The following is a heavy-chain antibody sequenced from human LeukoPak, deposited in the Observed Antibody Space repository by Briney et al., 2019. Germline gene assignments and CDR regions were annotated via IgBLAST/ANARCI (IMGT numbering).Heavy chain of an antibody. CDR3: ARVDYYYYGMDV. Sequence: SETLSLTCTVSGGSISSSSYYWGWIRQPPGKGLEWIGSIYYSGSTYYNPSLKSRVTISVDTSKNQFSLKLSSVTAADTAVYYCARVDYYYYGMDVWGQGTTVTVSS. J-gene: IGHJ6*02. D-gene: IGHD2-2*03. CDR2: IYYSGST. CDR1: GGSISSSSYY. V-gene: IGHV4-39*07.